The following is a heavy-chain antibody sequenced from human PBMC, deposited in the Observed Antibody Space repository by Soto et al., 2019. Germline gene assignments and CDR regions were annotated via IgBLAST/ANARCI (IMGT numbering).Heavy chain of an antibody. CDR2: ISSSGDTI. J-gene: IGHJ4*02. D-gene: IGHD3-22*01. CDR3: ARAYYYESSGYEYCFDY. Sequence: PGGSLRLSCAASGFNFRSYEMNWVRQAPGKGLEWVSYISSSGDTIYYADSVKGRFTISRDNAKNSLYLQMRSLRAEDTAVYYCARAYYYESSGYEYCFDYWGQGALVTVSS. V-gene: IGHV3-48*03. CDR1: GFNFRSYE.